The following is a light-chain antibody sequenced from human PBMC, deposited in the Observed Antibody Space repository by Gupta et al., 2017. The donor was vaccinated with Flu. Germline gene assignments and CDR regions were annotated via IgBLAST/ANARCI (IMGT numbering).Light chain of an antibody. CDR2: WAS. J-gene: IGKJ4*01. CDR3: QQYFTPLPHT. Sequence: ALYQDKPVQPPKVLIAWASTRESVVTDRFSGSGSVTDFTLTISSLQAEEVAVYYCQQYFTPLPHTFCGGTKVELK. V-gene: IGKV4-1*01.